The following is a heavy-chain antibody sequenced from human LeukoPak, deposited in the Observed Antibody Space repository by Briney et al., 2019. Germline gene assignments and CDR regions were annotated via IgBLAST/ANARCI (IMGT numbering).Heavy chain of an antibody. CDR2: ISHDATVK. Sequence: PGGSLRLSCAASGFTFRNYGMKWVRQAPGKGLEWVAVISHDATVKYYADSVKGRFTISRDDSTTTLVLQMNSLRVEDTAVYFCAKEGSEFSSSFLDYRGQGTLVTVSS. D-gene: IGHD2-2*01. V-gene: IGHV3-30*18. J-gene: IGHJ4*02. CDR1: GFTFRNYG. CDR3: AKEGSEFSSSFLDY.